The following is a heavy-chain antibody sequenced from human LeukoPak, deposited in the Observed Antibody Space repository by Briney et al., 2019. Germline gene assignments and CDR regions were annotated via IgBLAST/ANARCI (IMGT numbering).Heavy chain of an antibody. CDR3: ARPDQRGYSYDYSAFDI. CDR1: GFTFSNYW. J-gene: IGHJ3*02. Sequence: GGSLRLSCAASGFTFSNYWMHWVRQTPGKGLVWVSRIISDGSSTSYADSVKGRFTISRDNAKNTLYLQMNSLRAEDTAVYYCARPDQRGYSYDYSAFDIWGQGTMVTVSS. CDR2: IISDGSST. D-gene: IGHD5-18*01. V-gene: IGHV3-74*01.